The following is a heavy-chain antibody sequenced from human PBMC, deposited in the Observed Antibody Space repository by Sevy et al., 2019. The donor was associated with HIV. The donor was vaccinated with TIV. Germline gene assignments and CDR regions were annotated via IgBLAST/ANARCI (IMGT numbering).Heavy chain of an antibody. CDR2: IYHSGST. J-gene: IGHJ4*01. D-gene: IGHD5-12*01. CDR1: GGSISSGGYS. CDR3: ARALSGDGKKYYFDY. Sequence: SETLSLTCAVSGGSISSGGYSWSWIRQPPGKGLEWIGYIYHSGSTYYNPSLKSRVTISVDRSKNQFSLKLSSVTAADTAVYYCARALSGDGKKYYFDYWGHGTLVTVSS. V-gene: IGHV4-30-2*01.